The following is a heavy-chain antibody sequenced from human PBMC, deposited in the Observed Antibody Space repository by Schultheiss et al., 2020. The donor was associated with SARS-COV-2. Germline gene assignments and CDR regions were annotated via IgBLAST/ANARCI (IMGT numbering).Heavy chain of an antibody. J-gene: IGHJ5*02. CDR1: GGSFSGYY. Sequence: SQTLSLTCAVYGGSFSGYYWSWIRQPPGKGLEYIGEVTHSGSTYYNPSLKSRVTISVDTSKNQFSLKLSSVTAADTAVYYCARDEQWLPNNWFDPWGQGTLVTVSS. CDR3: ARDEQWLPNNWFDP. V-gene: IGHV4-34*01. D-gene: IGHD6-19*01. CDR2: VTHSGST.